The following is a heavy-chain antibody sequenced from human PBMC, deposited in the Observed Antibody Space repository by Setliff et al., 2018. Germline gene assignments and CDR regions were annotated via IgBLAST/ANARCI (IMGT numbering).Heavy chain of an antibody. CDR2: ISYDGFKI. Sequence: GGSLRLSCAASGFTLRNSGMHWVRQAPGRGLEWVTFISYDGFKIYYAESVKGRFTISRDISTNTLFLEIDSLRSEDTAVYYCAKPVLSPFDYWGQGTLVTVSS. CDR1: GFTLRNSG. CDR3: AKPVLSPFDY. V-gene: IGHV3-30*18. J-gene: IGHJ4*02.